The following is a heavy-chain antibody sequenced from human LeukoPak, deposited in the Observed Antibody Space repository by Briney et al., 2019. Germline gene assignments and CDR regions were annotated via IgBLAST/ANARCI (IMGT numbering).Heavy chain of an antibody. D-gene: IGHD3-16*02. CDR2: IYYSGST. CDR3: ARGDYVWGSYRFLRASAFDI. CDR1: GGSISSSSYY. Sequence: SETLSLTCTVSGGSISSSSYYWGWIRQPPGKGLEWIGSIYYSGSTYYNPSLKSRVTISVDTSKNQFSLKLSSVTAADTAVYYCARGDYVWGSYRFLRASAFDIWGQGTMVTVSS. J-gene: IGHJ3*02. V-gene: IGHV4-39*07.